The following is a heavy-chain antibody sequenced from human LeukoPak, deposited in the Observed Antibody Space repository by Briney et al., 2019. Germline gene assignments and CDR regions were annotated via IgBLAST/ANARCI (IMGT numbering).Heavy chain of an antibody. CDR3: AKVPGFGELSPAY. CDR2: ISGSGGST. V-gene: IGHV3-23*01. D-gene: IGHD3-10*01. CDR1: GFTFSSYA. Sequence: SGGSLRLSCAASGFTFSSYAMSWVRQAPGKGLEWVSAISGSGGSTYYADSVKGRFPISRDNSKNTLYLQMNSLRAEDTAVYYCAKVPGFGELSPAYWGQGTLVTVSS. J-gene: IGHJ4*02.